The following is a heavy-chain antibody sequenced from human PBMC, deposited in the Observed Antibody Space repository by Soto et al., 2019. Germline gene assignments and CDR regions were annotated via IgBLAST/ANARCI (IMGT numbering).Heavy chain of an antibody. CDR2: ITSDGDST. CDR1: GFTFSNYA. J-gene: IGHJ4*02. V-gene: IGHV3-64D*06. D-gene: IGHD2-15*01. Sequence: PGGSLRLSCSVSGFTFSNYAMHWVRQSPGEGLEYVSGITSDGDSTYHADSVKGRFTISRDNPKNTLYLQMSSLRLEDTAIYYCVKGNQLLRYYFEFWGQGTLVTVSS. CDR3: VKGNQLLRYYFEF.